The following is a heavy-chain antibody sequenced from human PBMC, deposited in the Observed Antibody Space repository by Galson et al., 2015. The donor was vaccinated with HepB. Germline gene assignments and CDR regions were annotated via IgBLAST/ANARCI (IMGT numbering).Heavy chain of an antibody. Sequence: PALVKPTQTLTLTCTFSGFSLSTSGVGVGWIRQPPGKALEWLALIYWDDDKRYSPSLKSRLTITKDTSKNQVVLTMTNMDPVDTATYYCAHTEVEPSGSYFLFDYWGQGTLVTVSS. CDR3: AHTEVEPSGSYFLFDY. J-gene: IGHJ4*02. V-gene: IGHV2-5*02. CDR2: IYWDDDK. CDR1: GFSLSTSGVG. D-gene: IGHD1-26*01.